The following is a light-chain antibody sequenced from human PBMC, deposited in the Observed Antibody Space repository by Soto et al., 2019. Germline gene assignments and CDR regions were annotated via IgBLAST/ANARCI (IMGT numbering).Light chain of an antibody. J-gene: IGKJ1*01. CDR2: GTS. CDR3: QQYDSSPQT. CDR1: QSVSSSY. Sequence: DIVLTQSPGTLSLSPGERATLSCRASQSVSSSYLAWYQQKPGQAPRLLIYGTSSRATGTPDRFSGSGSGTDFTLTISRLEPEDFAVYYCQQYDSSPQTFGQGTKVEIK. V-gene: IGKV3-20*01.